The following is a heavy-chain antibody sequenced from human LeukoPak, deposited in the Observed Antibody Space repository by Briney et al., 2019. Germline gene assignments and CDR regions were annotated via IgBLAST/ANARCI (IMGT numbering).Heavy chain of an antibody. CDR1: GYTFTSYY. D-gene: IGHD6-13*01. CDR2: INPSGGST. Sequence: GASVKVSCKASGYTFTSYYMHWVRQAPGQGLEWMGVINPSGGSTIYTKRFQGRVTMTRDTSTSTVYMELSSLRSEDTAVYYCAVNIIAAAPFDYWGQGTLVTVSS. CDR3: AVNIIAAAPFDY. J-gene: IGHJ4*02. V-gene: IGHV1-46*01.